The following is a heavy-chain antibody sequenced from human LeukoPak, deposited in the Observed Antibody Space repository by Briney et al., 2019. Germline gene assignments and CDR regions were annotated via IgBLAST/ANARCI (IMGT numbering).Heavy chain of an antibody. J-gene: IGHJ4*02. CDR1: GGTFSSYA. CDR3: ASQKYYYDSSGYYGSNIDY. CDR2: IIPIFGTA. D-gene: IGHD3-22*01. Sequence: SVKVSCKASGGTFSSYAISWVRQAPGQGLEWMGGIIPIFGTANYAQKFQGRVTITADKSTSTAYMELSSLRSEDTAVYYCASQKYYYDSSGYYGSNIDYWGQGTLVTVSS. V-gene: IGHV1-69*06.